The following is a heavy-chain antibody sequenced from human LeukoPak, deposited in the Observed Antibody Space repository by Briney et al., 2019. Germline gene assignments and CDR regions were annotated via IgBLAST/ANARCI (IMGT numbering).Heavy chain of an antibody. Sequence: SETLSLTCAVYGGSFSGYYWSWIRQPPGKGLEWIGEINHSGSTNYNPSLKSRVTITVETSKYHFSLKLSSVTAADTAVYYCARRIAVAGGGWFDPWGQGTLVTVSS. CDR1: GGSFSGYY. J-gene: IGHJ5*02. CDR3: ARRIAVAGGGWFDP. D-gene: IGHD6-19*01. CDR2: INHSGST. V-gene: IGHV4-34*01.